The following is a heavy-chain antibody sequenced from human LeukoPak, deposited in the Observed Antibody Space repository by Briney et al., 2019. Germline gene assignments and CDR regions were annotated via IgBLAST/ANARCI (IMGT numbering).Heavy chain of an antibody. CDR2: ISPNAGVT. CDR3: ARHGYCGNPRCYPDYYYIDV. CDR1: GYTFTDLY. D-gene: IGHD2-2*03. Sequence: ASVKVSCKASGYTFTDLYIHWVRQAPGHGLEWMGWISPNAGVTNYAQRFQGRVTMTRDTSITTTYLELRGLTSDDTAVYYCARHGYCGNPRCYPDYYYIDVWGKGTKVTVSS. J-gene: IGHJ6*03. V-gene: IGHV1-2*02.